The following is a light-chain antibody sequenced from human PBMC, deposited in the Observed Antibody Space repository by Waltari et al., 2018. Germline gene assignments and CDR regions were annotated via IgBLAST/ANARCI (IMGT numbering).Light chain of an antibody. CDR2: RNN. CDR1: SPTHGRNY. J-gene: IGLJ2*01. V-gene: IGLV1-47*01. CDR3: AAWDDSLSVVV. Sequence: QSVLTQPPSASGTPGQGGPIPCSGSSPTHGRNYVTWYQQLPGTAPKLLIYRNNQRPSGVPDRFSGSKSGTSASLAISGLRSEDEADYYCAAWDDSLSVVVFGGGTKLTVL.